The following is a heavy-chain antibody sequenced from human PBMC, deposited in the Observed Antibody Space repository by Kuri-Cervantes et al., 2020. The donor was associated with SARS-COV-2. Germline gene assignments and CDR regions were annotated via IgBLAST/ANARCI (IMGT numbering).Heavy chain of an antibody. V-gene: IGHV4-34*01. Sequence: GSLRLSCAVYGGSFSGYKWNWIRQSPGKGLEWIGEINHSGSTNYNPSLKSRVTISVDTSKNQFSLKLSSVTAADTAVYYCGKVSWLQLWHRYSDSWGQGTLVTAPQ. CDR1: GGSFSGYK. D-gene: IGHD5-24*01. CDR2: INHSGST. J-gene: IGHJ4*02. CDR3: GKVSWLQLWHRYSDS.